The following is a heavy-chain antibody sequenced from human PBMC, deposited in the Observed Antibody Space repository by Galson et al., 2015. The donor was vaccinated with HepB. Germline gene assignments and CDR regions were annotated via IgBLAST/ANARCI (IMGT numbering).Heavy chain of an antibody. D-gene: IGHD2-15*01. CDR3: ARSGIYCSGGSCYSVDI. CDR1: GSTFTAYY. J-gene: IGHJ3*02. CDR2: INLNSGGT. Sequence: SVKVSCKASGSTFTAYYIHWVRQAPGQGLEWMGRINLNSGGTNYAQKFQGSVTMTRDTSISTAYMELSRLRSDDTAVYYCARSGIYCSGGSCYSVDIWGQGTMVTVSS. V-gene: IGHV1-2*06.